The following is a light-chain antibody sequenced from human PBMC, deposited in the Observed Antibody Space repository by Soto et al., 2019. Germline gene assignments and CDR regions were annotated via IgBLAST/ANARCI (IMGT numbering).Light chain of an antibody. CDR3: QQLTNFRFT. CDR2: GAS. J-gene: IGKJ2*01. CDR1: QGSNKF. V-gene: IGKV1-9*01. Sequence: IQLTQSPSPLSASVGDRVTITCRASQGSNKFLAWYQQRPGKAPQLLVYGASTVQSRVPSRVSGSGSATDFTLTISSLQPEDVATYYCQQLTNFRFTFGQGTKLDIK.